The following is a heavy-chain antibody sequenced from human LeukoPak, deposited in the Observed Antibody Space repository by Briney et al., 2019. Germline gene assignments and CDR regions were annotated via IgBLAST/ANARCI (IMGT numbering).Heavy chain of an antibody. CDR2: ISFDGSNK. CDR3: AGVSESGWYYFDY. CDR1: GFTFSNFA. D-gene: IGHD6-19*01. V-gene: IGHV3-30*03. J-gene: IGHJ4*02. Sequence: GGSLRLSCTASGFTFSNFAMHWVRQAPGKGLQWVAVISFDGSNKYYADSVKGRFSISRDNSKDTLHLQMSSLRDEDTAVYFCAGVSESGWYYFDYWGQGTLVTVSS.